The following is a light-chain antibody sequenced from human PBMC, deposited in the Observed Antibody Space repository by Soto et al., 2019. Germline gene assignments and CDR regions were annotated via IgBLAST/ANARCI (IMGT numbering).Light chain of an antibody. CDR3: QQYYNLPIP. V-gene: IGKV1-33*01. CDR2: DAS. J-gene: IGKJ5*01. CDR1: QSISSY. Sequence: DIQMTQSPSSLSASVGYSVTITCRASQSISSYLNWYQQKPGKAPNLLIYDASILQTGVPSRFSGGGFGTDFTLTISSLQPEDIATYYCQQYYNLPIPFGQGPRLEI.